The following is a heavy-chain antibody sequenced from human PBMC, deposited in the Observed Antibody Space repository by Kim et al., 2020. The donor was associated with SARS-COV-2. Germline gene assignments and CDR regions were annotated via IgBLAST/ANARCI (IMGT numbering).Heavy chain of an antibody. Sequence: GGSLRLSCAASGFTFSSYGMHWVRQAPGKGLEWVAVISYDGSNKYYADSVKGRFTISRDNSKNTLYLQMNSLRAEDTAVYYCAKAQPWGELLWFGGDAFDIWGQGTMVTVSS. V-gene: IGHV3-30*18. CDR3: AKAQPWGELLWFGGDAFDI. CDR2: ISYDGSNK. CDR1: GFTFSSYG. D-gene: IGHD3-10*01. J-gene: IGHJ3*02.